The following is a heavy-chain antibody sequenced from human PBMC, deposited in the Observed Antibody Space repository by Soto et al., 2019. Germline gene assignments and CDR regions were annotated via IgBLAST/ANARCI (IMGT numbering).Heavy chain of an antibody. CDR3: ARMNYYDTSGYPFDY. Sequence: LSETLSLTCTVSGGSISSYYCRWIRQLPGKGLEWIDYIYFRGTTNYNPSLKSRVTMSADTSKNQFSLKLNSVTAADTAVYYCARMNYYDTSGYPFDYWGQGMMVTVSS. CDR2: IYFRGTT. D-gene: IGHD3-22*01. J-gene: IGHJ4*02. CDR1: GGSISSYY. V-gene: IGHV4-59*01.